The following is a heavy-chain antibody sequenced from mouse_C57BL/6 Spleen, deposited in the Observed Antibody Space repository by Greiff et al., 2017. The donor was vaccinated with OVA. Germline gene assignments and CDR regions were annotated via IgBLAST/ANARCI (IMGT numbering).Heavy chain of an antibody. V-gene: IGHV2-9-1*01. Sequence: VKLMESGPGLVAPSHSLSISCTVSGFSLTSYAISWVRQPPGKGLEWLGVICTGGGTNYNSALKSRLSISKDNSKSQVFLKMNSLQTDDTAKYYCARSQLGGAMDYWGQGTSVTVSS. D-gene: IGHD3-3*01. CDR1: GFSLTSYA. CDR3: ARSQLGGAMDY. J-gene: IGHJ4*01. CDR2: ICTGGGT.